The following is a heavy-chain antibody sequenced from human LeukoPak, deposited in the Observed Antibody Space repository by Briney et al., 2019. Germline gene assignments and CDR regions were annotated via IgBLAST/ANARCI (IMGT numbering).Heavy chain of an antibody. CDR2: DYYSGSS. CDR3: ARGRDSRGYQYKGFDC. D-gene: IGHD3-22*01. V-gene: IGHV4-59*08. Sequence: SETLSLTCTVSGGSITDYYWGWIRQPPGKGLEWIGYDYYSGSSNYNPSLKSRVTISLDTSKNQFSLRLSSVTAADTAVYYCARGRDSRGYQYKGFDCWGQGTLVTVSS. J-gene: IGHJ4*02. CDR1: GGSITDYY.